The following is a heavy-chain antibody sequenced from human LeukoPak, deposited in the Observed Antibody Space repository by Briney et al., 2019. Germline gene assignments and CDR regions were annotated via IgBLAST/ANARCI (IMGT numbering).Heavy chain of an antibody. D-gene: IGHD6-13*01. Sequence: SETLSLTCTVSGASISSSSYYWGWIRQPPGKGLEWIASISYSGSTYNNPSLKSRVTISVDTSKNQFSLKLSSVTAADTAVYYCARDRGSSWPRGGFDYWGQGTLVTVSS. CDR1: GASISSSSYY. CDR3: ARDRGSSWPRGGFDY. J-gene: IGHJ4*02. V-gene: IGHV4-39*07. CDR2: ISYSGST.